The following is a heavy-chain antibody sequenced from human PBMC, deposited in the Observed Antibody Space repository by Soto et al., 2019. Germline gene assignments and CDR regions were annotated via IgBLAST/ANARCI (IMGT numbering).Heavy chain of an antibody. CDR3: TTEPPLDGWDYYDSSGYQNTPA. CDR1: GFTFSNAW. V-gene: IGHV3-15*01. J-gene: IGHJ5*02. D-gene: IGHD3-22*01. Sequence: GGSLRLSCAASGFTFSNAWMSWVRQAPGKGLEWVGRIKSKTDGGTTDYAAPVKGRFTISRDDSKNTLYLQMNSLKTEDTAVYYCTTEPPLDGWDYYDSSGYQNTPAWGQGT. CDR2: IKSKTDGGTT.